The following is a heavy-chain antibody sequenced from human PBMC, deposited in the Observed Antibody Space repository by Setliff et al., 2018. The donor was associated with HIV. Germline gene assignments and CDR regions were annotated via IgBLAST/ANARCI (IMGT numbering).Heavy chain of an antibody. D-gene: IGHD2-21*01. J-gene: IGHJ6*03. V-gene: IGHV5-51*01. Sequence: GESLKISCKGFGYSFTSYLIAWVRQTPGKGLEWMGNIHPRDSDTRYSPSFQGQVTLSADKSISAVYLQWDSLKASDSAIYYCARAPRSPLRWRDNLLSSSSFFMDVWGKGTTVTVSS. CDR3: ARAPRSPLRWRDNLLSSSSFFMDV. CDR2: IHPRDSDT. CDR1: GYSFTSYL.